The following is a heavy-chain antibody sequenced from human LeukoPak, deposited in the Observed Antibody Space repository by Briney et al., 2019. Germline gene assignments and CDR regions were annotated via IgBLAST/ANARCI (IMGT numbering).Heavy chain of an antibody. D-gene: IGHD3-10*01. Sequence: SETLSLTCIVSGGSISRYYWSWLRQPPGKGLEWIGYVYSSGSTTYDPSLKSRVTISLDTSRNQFSLKLTSVTAADTAVYYCAKEGAESFPDAFDIWGQGTVITVSS. CDR2: VYSSGST. CDR1: GGSISRYY. V-gene: IGHV4-4*09. CDR3: AKEGAESFPDAFDI. J-gene: IGHJ3*02.